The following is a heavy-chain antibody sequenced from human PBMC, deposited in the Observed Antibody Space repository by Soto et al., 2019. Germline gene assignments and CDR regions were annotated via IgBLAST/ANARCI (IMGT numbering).Heavy chain of an antibody. CDR2: INPNSGGT. D-gene: IGHD6-6*01. CDR3: ARAYSTSARYYYGMDV. Sequence: ASVKVSCKASGYTFTGYYMHWVRQAPGQGLEWMGWINPNSGGTNYAQKLQGWVTMTRDTSISTAYMELSRLRSDDTAVYYCARAYSTSARYYYGMDVCGQATTVTV. CDR1: GYTFTGYY. V-gene: IGHV1-2*04. J-gene: IGHJ6*02.